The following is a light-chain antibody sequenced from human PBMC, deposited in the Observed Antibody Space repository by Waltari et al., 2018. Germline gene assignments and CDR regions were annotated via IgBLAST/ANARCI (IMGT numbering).Light chain of an antibody. J-gene: IGKJ1*01. CDR3: QQYNSSPWT. V-gene: IGKV1-5*03. CDR2: KAS. Sequence: DIQMTQSPSTLSASVGDRVTITCRASQTIYNWLVWYQQKPGKAPKLLIYKASTLESGVPSRFSGSGSGTEFTHTISSLQPDDFATYSCQQYNSSPWTFGQGTKVEVK. CDR1: QTIYNW.